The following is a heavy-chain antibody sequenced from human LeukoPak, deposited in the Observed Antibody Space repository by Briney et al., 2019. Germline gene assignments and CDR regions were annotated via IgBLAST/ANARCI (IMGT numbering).Heavy chain of an antibody. D-gene: IGHD5-24*01. CDR2: IYHSGST. CDR3: AIGAEMATIDYYYYGMDV. Sequence: SETLSLTCAVSGGSISSSNWWSWVRPPPGKGLEWIGEIYHSGSTNYNPSLKSRVTISVDKSKNQFSLKLSSVTAADKAVYYGAIGAEMATIDYYYYGMDVWGQGNTVTVSS. J-gene: IGHJ6*02. V-gene: IGHV4-4*02. CDR1: GGSISSSNW.